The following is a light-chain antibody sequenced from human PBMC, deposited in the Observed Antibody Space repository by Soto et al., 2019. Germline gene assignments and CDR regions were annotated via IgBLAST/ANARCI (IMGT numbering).Light chain of an antibody. CDR3: SSYSSTSTPWV. CDR2: EVS. Sequence: QSALTQPASVSGSPGQSITISCPGTSSDVGTYNFVSWYQQHPGKAPKLMIYEVSSRPSGVSNRFSGSKSGNTASLTISGLQAEDEADYYCSSYSSTSTPWVFGGGTKLTVL. J-gene: IGLJ3*02. V-gene: IGLV2-14*01. CDR1: SSDVGTYNF.